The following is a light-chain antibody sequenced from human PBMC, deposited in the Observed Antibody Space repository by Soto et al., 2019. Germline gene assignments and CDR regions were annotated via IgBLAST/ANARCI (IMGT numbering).Light chain of an antibody. J-gene: IGKJ1*01. Sequence: DIQMTQSPSSLSASVGDRVTITCRASQAINNYLAWYQQKPGEVPHLLIYTASTLQSGVPSRFSGSGSGTDFTLTISSLQPEDVATYYCHNYDSAPQTFGQGTMVEIK. V-gene: IGKV1-27*01. CDR1: QAINNY. CDR3: HNYDSAPQT. CDR2: TAS.